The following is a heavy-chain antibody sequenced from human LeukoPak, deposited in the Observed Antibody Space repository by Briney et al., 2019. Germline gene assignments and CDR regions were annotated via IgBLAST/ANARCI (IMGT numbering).Heavy chain of an antibody. CDR3: ARDLVYGRGWLQSRHAFDI. Sequence: ASVKVSCKASGYTFTGYYMHWVRQAPGQGLEWMGWINPNSGGTNYAQKFQGRVTMTRDTSISTAYMELSRLRSDDTAVYYCARDLVYGRGWLQSRHAFDIWGQGTMVTVSS. CDR2: INPNSGGT. J-gene: IGHJ3*02. CDR1: GYTFTGYY. D-gene: IGHD5-24*01. V-gene: IGHV1-2*02.